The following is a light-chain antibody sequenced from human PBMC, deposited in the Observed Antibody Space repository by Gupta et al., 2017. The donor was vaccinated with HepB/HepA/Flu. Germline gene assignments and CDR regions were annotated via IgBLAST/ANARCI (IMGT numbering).Light chain of an antibody. CDR3: QAWDSYAAV. CDR2: QDS. CDR1: KLGDKY. J-gene: IGLJ3*02. Sequence: SYELTQPPSVSVPPLQTASSTCSAVKLGDKYVCWYQQTPAQSPMLVIYQDSTRPSGVPGRFSGSNSGNTATLIIGGTQAMDDDDYYCQAWDSYAAVFGGGTTLTVL. V-gene: IGLV3-1*01.